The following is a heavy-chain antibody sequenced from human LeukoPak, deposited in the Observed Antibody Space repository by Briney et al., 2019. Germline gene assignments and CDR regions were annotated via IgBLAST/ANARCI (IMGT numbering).Heavy chain of an antibody. Sequence: ASVKVSCKASGYTFTGYYMHWVRQAPGQGLEWMGWMNPNSGNTGYAQKFQGRVTTTRNTSISTAYMELSSLRSEDTAVYYCARGWMVRSMDVWGKGTTVTVSS. CDR1: GYTFTGYY. V-gene: IGHV1-8*03. J-gene: IGHJ6*03. CDR3: ARGWMVRSMDV. CDR2: MNPNSGNT. D-gene: IGHD3-10*01.